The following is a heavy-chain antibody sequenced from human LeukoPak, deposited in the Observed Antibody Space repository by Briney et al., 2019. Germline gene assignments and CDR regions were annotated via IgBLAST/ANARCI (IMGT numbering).Heavy chain of an antibody. J-gene: IGHJ4*02. Sequence: PGGSLRLSCAGSGFSFSDYSMNWARQAPGKGLEWVSSISYSSTYISYADSVKGRFSVSRDNAQNSLYLQMNDLKAEDTGVYFCATILDWGQGALVTVSS. CDR1: GFSFSDYS. D-gene: IGHD3-9*01. V-gene: IGHV3-21*01. CDR3: ATILD. CDR2: ISYSSTYI.